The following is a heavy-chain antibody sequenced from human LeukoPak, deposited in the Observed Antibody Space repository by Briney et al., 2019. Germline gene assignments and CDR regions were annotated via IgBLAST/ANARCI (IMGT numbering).Heavy chain of an antibody. CDR2: ISAVGSGT. CDR1: GFTFSSYA. V-gene: IGHV3-23*01. J-gene: IGHJ4*02. D-gene: IGHD3-10*01. Sequence: GGSLRLSCAASGFTFSSYAMSWVRQAPGKGLEWVSGISAVGSGTYYADSVKGRFTISRDNSKNTLYLQMNTLRAEDTAVYYCAKYYSGSSPHNWGQGTLVTVSP. CDR3: AKYYSGSSPHN.